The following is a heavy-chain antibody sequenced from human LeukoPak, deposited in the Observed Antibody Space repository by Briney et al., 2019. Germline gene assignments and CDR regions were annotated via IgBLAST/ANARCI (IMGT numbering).Heavy chain of an antibody. V-gene: IGHV4-59*02. Sequence: ASETLSLTCTISGGSVSDYYWSWIRQSPGEGLEWIGYIYHTGSTSYSPSLKSRVTISADTSQNQFSLKLSSVTAADTAVYYCASRKLGNDYWGQGTLVTVSS. J-gene: IGHJ4*02. CDR1: GGSVSDYY. CDR3: ASRKLGNDY. CDR2: IYHTGST. D-gene: IGHD7-27*01.